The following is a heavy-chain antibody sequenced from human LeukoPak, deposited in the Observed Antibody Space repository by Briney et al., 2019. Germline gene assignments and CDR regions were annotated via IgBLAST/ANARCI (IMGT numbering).Heavy chain of an antibody. J-gene: IGHJ4*02. V-gene: IGHV3-15*01. CDR3: TTVSAVSYYFDY. CDR2: IKSKTDGGTT. CDR1: GFTFSNAW. Sequence: GGSLRLSCAASGFTFSNAWMSWVRQAPGKGLEWVGRIKSKTDGGTTDYAAPVKGRFTISRDDSKNTLYLQMDSLKTEDTAVYYCTTVSAVSYYFDYWGQGTLVTVSS. D-gene: IGHD3-16*02.